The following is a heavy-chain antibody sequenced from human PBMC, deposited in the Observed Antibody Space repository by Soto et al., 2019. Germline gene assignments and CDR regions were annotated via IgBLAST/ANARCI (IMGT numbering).Heavy chain of an antibody. V-gene: IGHV4-30-2*01. J-gene: IGHJ4*02. D-gene: IGHD2-21*01. CDR1: GGSISSGGYS. CDR3: ARGNVVAIDY. CDR2: IYHSGST. Sequence: QLQLQESGSGLVKPSQTLSLTCAVSGGSISSGGYSWSWIRQPPGKGLEWIGYIYHSGSTYYNPSLXKXVXIPXDRSTTQFSLQLSSVTAADTAVYYCARGNVVAIDYWGQGTLVTVSS.